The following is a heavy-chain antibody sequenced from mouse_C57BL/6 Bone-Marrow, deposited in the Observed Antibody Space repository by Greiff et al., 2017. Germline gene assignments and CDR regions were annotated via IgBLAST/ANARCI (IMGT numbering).Heavy chain of an antibody. D-gene: IGHD1-1*01. Sequence: QVQLQQPGAELVKPGASVTMSCKASGYTFPSYWITWVRQRPGQVLECIGDIYPGSGSTNYNEQLKSKSTLTVDTTSRAAYMHLSSLTSVNSAVYYCARGLLPYFDYWGQCTTLTVSS. CDR2: IYPGSGST. CDR1: GYTFPSYW. CDR3: ARGLLPYFDY. V-gene: IGHV1-55*01. J-gene: IGHJ2*01.